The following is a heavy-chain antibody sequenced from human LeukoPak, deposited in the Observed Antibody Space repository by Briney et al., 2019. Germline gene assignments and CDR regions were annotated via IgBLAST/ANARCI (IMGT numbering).Heavy chain of an antibody. CDR2: IYYSGST. Sequence: PSETLSLTCTVSGGSISSCGYYWSWIRQHPGKGLEWIGYIYYSGSTYYNPSLKSRVTISVDTSKNQFSLKLSSVTAADTAVYYCASSTKYYGMDVWGQGTTVTVSS. V-gene: IGHV4-31*03. D-gene: IGHD5/OR15-5a*01. CDR3: ASSTKYYGMDV. J-gene: IGHJ6*02. CDR1: GGSISSCGYY.